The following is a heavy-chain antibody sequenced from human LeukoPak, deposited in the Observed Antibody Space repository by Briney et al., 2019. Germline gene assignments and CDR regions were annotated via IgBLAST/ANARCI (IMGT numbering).Heavy chain of an antibody. J-gene: IGHJ5*02. V-gene: IGHV1-18*01. Sequence: VASVKVSCTASGYTFTSYGISWVRQAPGQGLEWMGWISAYNGNTNYAQKLQGRVTMTTDTSTSTAYMELRSLRSDDTAVYYCARGRPSSNIAARGNWFDPWGQGTLVTVSS. D-gene: IGHD6-6*01. CDR2: ISAYNGNT. CDR1: GYTFTSYG. CDR3: ARGRPSSNIAARGNWFDP.